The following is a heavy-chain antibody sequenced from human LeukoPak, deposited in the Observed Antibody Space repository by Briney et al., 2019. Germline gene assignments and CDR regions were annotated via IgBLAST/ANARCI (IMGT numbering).Heavy chain of an antibody. Sequence: SETLSLTCTVSGGSISSYYWSWVRQPPGKGLEWIGYIYYSGSTNYNPSLKSRVTISVDTSKNQFSLKLSSVTAADTAVYYCARKVATTPYYFDYWGQGTLVTVSS. J-gene: IGHJ4*02. CDR1: GGSISSYY. V-gene: IGHV4-59*01. CDR3: ARKVATTPYYFDY. CDR2: IYYSGST. D-gene: IGHD5-24*01.